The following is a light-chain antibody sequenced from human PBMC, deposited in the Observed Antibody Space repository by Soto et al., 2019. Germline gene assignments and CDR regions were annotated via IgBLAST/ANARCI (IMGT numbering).Light chain of an antibody. CDR1: SSDVGIYNL. CDR2: EGS. J-gene: IGLJ3*02. V-gene: IGLV2-23*01. CDR3: CSYAGSSGWV. Sequence: QSALTQPASVSGSPGQSITISCTGTSSDVGIYNLVSWYQQHPGKAPKLMIYEGSKRPSGVSNRFSGSKSGNTASLTISRLQAEDEADYYCCSYAGSSGWVFGGGTKVTVL.